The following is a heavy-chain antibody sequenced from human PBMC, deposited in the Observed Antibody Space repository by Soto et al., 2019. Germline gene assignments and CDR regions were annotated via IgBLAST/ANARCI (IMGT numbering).Heavy chain of an antibody. CDR2: INHSGST. CDR1: GGSFSGYY. Sequence: QVQLQQWGAGLLKPSETLSLTCAVYGGSFSGYYWSWIRQPPGKGLEWIGEINHSGSTNYNPSLKGRVTISVDTSKNQFSLKLSSVTAADTAVYYCARGGFTTLSYYYMDVWGKGTTVTVSS. CDR3: ARGGFTTLSYYYMDV. J-gene: IGHJ6*03. D-gene: IGHD3-3*01. V-gene: IGHV4-34*01.